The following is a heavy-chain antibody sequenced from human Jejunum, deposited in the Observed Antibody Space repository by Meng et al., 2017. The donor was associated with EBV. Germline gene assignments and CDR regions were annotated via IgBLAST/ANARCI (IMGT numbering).Heavy chain of an antibody. D-gene: IGHD3/OR15-3a*01. CDR3: VRGGLGPWY. CDR1: GFTFSNSW. CDR2: IDTDGSTT. Sequence: VRRVGAGGGFVQPGESLRLSCAASGFTFSNSWMHWLRQAPGKGLVWVSHIDTDGSTTNYAGSVKGRFTISRDNAKNTLSLQMNSLRVEDTAVYYCVRGGLGPWYWGQGTLVTVSS. V-gene: IGHV3-74*01. J-gene: IGHJ4*02.